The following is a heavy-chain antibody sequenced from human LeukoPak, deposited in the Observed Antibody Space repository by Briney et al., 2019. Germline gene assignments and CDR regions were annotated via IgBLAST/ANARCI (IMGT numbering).Heavy chain of an antibody. CDR1: GFTFSSYA. CDR2: ISYDGSKK. CDR3: ARGEELPESYYYDSSGYYDY. V-gene: IGHV3-30-3*01. J-gene: IGHJ4*02. D-gene: IGHD3-22*01. Sequence: GGSLRLSCAASGFTFSSYAIHWVRQAPGKGLEWVAVISYDGSKKYYADSVKGRFTISRDNAKNSLYLQMNSLRAEDTAVYYCARGEELPESYYYDSSGYYDYWGQGTLVTVSS.